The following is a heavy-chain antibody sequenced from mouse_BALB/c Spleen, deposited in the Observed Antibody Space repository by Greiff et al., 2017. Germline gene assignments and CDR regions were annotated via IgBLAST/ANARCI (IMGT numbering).Heavy chain of an antibody. J-gene: IGHJ2*01. Sequence: QVHVKQSGAELVKPGASVKLSCKASGYTFTSYYMYWVKQRPGQGLEWIGEINPSNGGTNFNEKFKSKATLTVDKSSSTAYMQLSSLTSEDSAVYYCTRGEYGNYVDYWGQGTTLTVSS. D-gene: IGHD2-10*02. CDR3: TRGEYGNYVDY. CDR1: GYTFTSYY. CDR2: INPSNGGT. V-gene: IGHV1S81*02.